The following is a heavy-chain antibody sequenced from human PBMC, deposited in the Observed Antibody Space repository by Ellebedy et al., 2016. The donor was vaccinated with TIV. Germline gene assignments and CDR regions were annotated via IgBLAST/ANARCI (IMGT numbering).Heavy chain of an antibody. CDR2: ISGRGVNT. V-gene: IGHV3-23*01. D-gene: IGHD1-26*01. CDR1: GFTFSTYA. Sequence: PGGSLRLSCTASGFTFSTYAVTWVRQAPGKGLEWVSSISGRGVNTYYADSLKGRFTISRDNFKNTLYLQVNSLRAEDTAVYYCTRELARHYGMDVWGQGTTVTVSS. CDR3: TRELARHYGMDV. J-gene: IGHJ6*02.